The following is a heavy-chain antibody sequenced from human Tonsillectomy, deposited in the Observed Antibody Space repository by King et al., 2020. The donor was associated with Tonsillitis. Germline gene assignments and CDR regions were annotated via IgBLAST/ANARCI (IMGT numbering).Heavy chain of an antibody. V-gene: IGHV3-23*04. Sequence: EVQLVESGGGLVQPGGSLRLSCAASGFTFSSNAMTWVRQAPGKGLEWVSTISGSGGSTYYADSVKGRFTISRDNSKNTLYLQMNSLRAEDTAVYYCARVGADIVIPAAIGYSYYMDVWGKGTTVTVSS. CDR3: ARVGADIVIPAAIGYSYYMDV. J-gene: IGHJ6*03. CDR1: GFTFSSNA. D-gene: IGHD2-2*02. CDR2: ISGSGGST.